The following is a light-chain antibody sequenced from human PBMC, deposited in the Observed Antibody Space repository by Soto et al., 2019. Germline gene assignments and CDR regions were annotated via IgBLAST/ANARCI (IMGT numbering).Light chain of an antibody. CDR3: QQRSNWPPIT. V-gene: IGKV3-11*01. Sequence: EIVLTQSPATLSLSPGGRATLSCRASQSVSSYLAGYQQKPGQAPRLLIYDASDRATGIPAGFSGSGSGTDFTLTISSLEPEDFAVYYCQQRSNWPPITFGQGTRLEIK. CDR1: QSVSSY. J-gene: IGKJ5*01. CDR2: DAS.